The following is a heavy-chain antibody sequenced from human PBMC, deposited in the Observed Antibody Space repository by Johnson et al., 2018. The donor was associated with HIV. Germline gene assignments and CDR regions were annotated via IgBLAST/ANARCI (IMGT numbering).Heavy chain of an antibody. CDR3: AVLWFGDLWAFDI. CDR2: ISSSGSTI. V-gene: IGHV3-48*04. D-gene: IGHD3-10*01. Sequence: VQLVESGGGVVQRGGSLRVSCAASGFTFSSYGLSWVRQAPGKGLEWVSYISSSGSTINYADSVKGRFTISRDNAKNSLYVQMNSLRAEDTALYYCAVLWFGDLWAFDIWGQGTKVTVSS. J-gene: IGHJ3*02. CDR1: GFTFSSYG.